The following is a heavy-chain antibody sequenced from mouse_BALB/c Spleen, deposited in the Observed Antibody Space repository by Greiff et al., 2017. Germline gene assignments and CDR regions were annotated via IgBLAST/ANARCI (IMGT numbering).Heavy chain of an antibody. CDR2: ISIYYDNT. CDR1: GYTFTDYA. D-gene: IGHD1-1*02. J-gene: IGHJ4*01. V-gene: IGHV1-67*01. Sequence: VQLQQSGPELVRPGESVKISCKGSGYTFTDYAMHWVKQSHAKSLEWIGVISIYYDNTNYNQKFKGKATMTVDKSSSTAYMELARLTSEDSAIYYCARLWSSYYAMDYWGQGTSVTVSS. CDR3: ARLWSSYYAMDY.